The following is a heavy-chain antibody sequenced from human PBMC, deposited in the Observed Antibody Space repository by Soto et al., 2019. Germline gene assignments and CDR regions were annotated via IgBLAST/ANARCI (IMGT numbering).Heavy chain of an antibody. V-gene: IGHV1-69*01. CDR1: GGTFSSYA. J-gene: IGHJ5*02. CDR2: IIPIFGTA. D-gene: IGHD3-3*01. CDR3: ARVRMIFGVVTLYNWFDP. Sequence: QVQLVQSGAEVKKPGSSVKVSCKASGGTFSSYAISWVRQAPGQGLEWMGGIIPIFGTANYAQKFQGRVTITADESTSTAYMELSSLRSEDTAVYYCARVRMIFGVVTLYNWFDPWGQGTLVTVSS.